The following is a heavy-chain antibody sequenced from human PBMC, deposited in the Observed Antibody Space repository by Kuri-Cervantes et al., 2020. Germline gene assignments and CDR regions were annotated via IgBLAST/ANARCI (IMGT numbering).Heavy chain of an antibody. CDR1: GFTFSNFV. CDR2: ISGSGGST. Sequence: GESLKISCAASGFTFSNFVMHWVRQDPGKGLEWVSAISGSGGSTYYADSVKGRFTISRDNSKNTLYLQMNSLRAEDTAVYYCANQLTPYSSFVWGQGTLVTVSS. V-gene: IGHV3-23*01. CDR3: ANQLTPYSSFV. D-gene: IGHD6-6*01. J-gene: IGHJ4*02.